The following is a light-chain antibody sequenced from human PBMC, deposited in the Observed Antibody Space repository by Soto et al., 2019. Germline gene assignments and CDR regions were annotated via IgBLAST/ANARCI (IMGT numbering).Light chain of an antibody. Sequence: SRPGSLCRSPWPPIPLPCTGKSRDVGSYNLVSWYQQHPGKAPKLMIYEVSKRPSGVSNRSSGSKSGNTASLTISGLQAEDEADYYCCSYAGSSTLYVFGTGTKATVL. CDR2: EVS. CDR1: SRDVGSYNL. V-gene: IGLV2-23*02. CDR3: CSYAGSSTLYV. J-gene: IGLJ1*01.